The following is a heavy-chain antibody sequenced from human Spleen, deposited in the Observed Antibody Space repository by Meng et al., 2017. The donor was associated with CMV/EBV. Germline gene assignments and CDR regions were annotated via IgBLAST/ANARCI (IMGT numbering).Heavy chain of an antibody. Sequence: GESLKISCAASGFNFSGSAMHWVRQASGKGLEWVGHIRSKVNSYATAYAASVKGRFTISRDDSNTTTYLQMNNLKTEDTAVYYCTRTGNGRVYWGQGALVTVSS. D-gene: IGHD2-8*01. CDR3: TRTGNGRVY. CDR1: GFNFSGSA. CDR2: IRSKVNSYAT. V-gene: IGHV3-73*01. J-gene: IGHJ4*02.